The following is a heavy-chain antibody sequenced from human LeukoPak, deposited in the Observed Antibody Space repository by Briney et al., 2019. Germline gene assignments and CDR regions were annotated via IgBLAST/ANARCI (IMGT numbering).Heavy chain of an antibody. V-gene: IGHV1-18*01. J-gene: IGHJ4*02. CDR1: GYTFTSYG. D-gene: IGHD3-22*01. CDR3: AREAASYYYDSSGYLDY. Sequence: ASVKVSCKASGYTFTSYGISWVRQAPGQGLEWMGWISAYNGNTNYAQKLQGRVTMTTDTSTSTAYMELRSLRSDDTAVYYCAREAASYYYDSSGYLDYWGQGTLVTVSS. CDR2: ISAYNGNT.